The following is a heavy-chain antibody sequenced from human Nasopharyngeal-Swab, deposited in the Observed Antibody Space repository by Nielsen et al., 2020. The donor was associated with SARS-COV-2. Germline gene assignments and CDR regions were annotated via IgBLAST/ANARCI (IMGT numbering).Heavy chain of an antibody. Sequence: RQAPGKGLEWIGEINHSGSTNYNPSLKSRATISVDTSKNQFSLKLSSVTAADTAVYYCANRVYYYDSSGYRQTALFDYWGQGTLVTVSS. D-gene: IGHD3-22*01. J-gene: IGHJ4*02. V-gene: IGHV4-34*01. CDR2: INHSGST. CDR3: ANRVYYYDSSGYRQTALFDY.